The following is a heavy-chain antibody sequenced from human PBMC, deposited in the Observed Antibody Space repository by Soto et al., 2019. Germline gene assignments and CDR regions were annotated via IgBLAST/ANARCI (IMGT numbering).Heavy chain of an antibody. CDR2: VNPILSMS. Sequence: QVQWVQSGAEVKRPGSSVKVSCKASGDTFSVYSINWVRQAPGLGLEWMGRVNPILSMSNYAQRFQGRVTMTADKSTSTAYMELSGLRSEDTAMYYCTTSYGTGYRAFDYWGQGALVTVSS. CDR1: GDTFSVYS. V-gene: IGHV1-69*04. D-gene: IGHD3-10*01. CDR3: TTSYGTGYRAFDY. J-gene: IGHJ4*02.